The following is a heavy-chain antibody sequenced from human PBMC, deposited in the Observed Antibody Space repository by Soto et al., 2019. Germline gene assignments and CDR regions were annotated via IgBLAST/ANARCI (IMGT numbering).Heavy chain of an antibody. Sequence: GGSLILSCGTSGFTFSEHWMHWVRQAPGKGLEWVSRIIREGNGANYADSVKGRFTISRDNAKNTLFLQMNNLRVDDTAVYCCARDIVAGSGSLDSWGQGTLVTGSS. CDR2: IIREGNGA. CDR1: GFTFSEHW. D-gene: IGHD3-10*01. CDR3: ARDIVAGSGSLDS. J-gene: IGHJ4*02. V-gene: IGHV3-74*01.